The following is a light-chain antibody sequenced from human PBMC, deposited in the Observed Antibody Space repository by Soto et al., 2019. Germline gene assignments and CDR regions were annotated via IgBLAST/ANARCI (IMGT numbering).Light chain of an antibody. CDR2: GAS. Sequence: DIVMTQSPATLSVAPGERVTFSCRASQGVSRKLAWYQHKPGQAPRLLISGASNRATGIPARFSGSGSGTDFTLTISSLEPEDFAVYYCQQRSNWPITFGQGTRL. CDR3: QQRSNWPIT. V-gene: IGKV3-11*01. CDR1: QGVSRK. J-gene: IGKJ5*01.